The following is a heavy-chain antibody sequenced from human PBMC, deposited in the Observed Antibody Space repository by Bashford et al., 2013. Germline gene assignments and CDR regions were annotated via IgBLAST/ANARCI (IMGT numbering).Heavy chain of an antibody. D-gene: IGHD2-15*01. CDR3: ARRRYCSGGSCYLDY. J-gene: IGHJ4*02. V-gene: IGHV3-66*01. Sequence: VRQAPGKGLGWVSVIYSGGSTYYADSVKGRFIISRDNSKNTVYLQMNSLRAEDTAVYNCARRRYCSGGSCYLDYWGQGTLVTVSS. CDR2: IYSGGST.